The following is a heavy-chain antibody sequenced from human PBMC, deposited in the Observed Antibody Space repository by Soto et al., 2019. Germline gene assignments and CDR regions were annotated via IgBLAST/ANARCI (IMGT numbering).Heavy chain of an antibody. V-gene: IGHV1-18*01. CDR3: ARWGNPIDY. CDR1: GYTFTKFG. CDR2: ITAYNGNT. D-gene: IGHD3-16*01. Sequence: VQLGQSGPEVKKPGASVNVSCKASGYTFTKFGISWVRQAPGQGHEWMGWITAYNGNTNYAHKFQGRVTMTTDTSTSTAYMEVMSARCDGTAVHSCARWGNPIDYLAQGALVSVS. J-gene: IGHJ4*02.